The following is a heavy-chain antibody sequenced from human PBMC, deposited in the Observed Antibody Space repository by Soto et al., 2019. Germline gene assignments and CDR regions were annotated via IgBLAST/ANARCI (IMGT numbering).Heavy chain of an antibody. CDR2: IDPSDSYT. Sequence: GESLKISCKGSGYSFTSYWISWVRQMPGKGLEWMGRIDPSDSYTNYSPSFQGHVTISADKSISTAYLQWSSLKASDTAMYYCARLMKYAAAGYYYYYYGMDGWGQGTTVTVSS. CDR1: GYSFTSYW. V-gene: IGHV5-10-1*01. D-gene: IGHD6-13*01. J-gene: IGHJ6*02. CDR3: ARLMKYAAAGYYYYYYGMDG.